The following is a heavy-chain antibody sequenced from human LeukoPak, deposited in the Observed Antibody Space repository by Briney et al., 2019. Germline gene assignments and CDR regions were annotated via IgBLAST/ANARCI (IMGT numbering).Heavy chain of an antibody. CDR2: ISWNSGSI. J-gene: IGHJ4*02. CDR3: AKDIRYSYGLFYFDY. V-gene: IGHV3-9*01. D-gene: IGHD5-18*01. Sequence: GRSLRLSCAASGFTFDDYAMHWVRQASGKGLEWVSGISWNSGSIGYADSVKGRFTISRDNAKNSLYLQMNSLRAEDTALYYCAKDIRYSYGLFYFDYWGQGTLVTVSS. CDR1: GFTFDDYA.